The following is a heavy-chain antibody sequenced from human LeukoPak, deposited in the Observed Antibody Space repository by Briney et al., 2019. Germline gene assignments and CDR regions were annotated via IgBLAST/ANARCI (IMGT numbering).Heavy chain of an antibody. J-gene: IGHJ4*02. D-gene: IGHD7-27*01. CDR2: ISGTGGST. V-gene: IGHV3-23*01. Sequence: GGSLRLSCAASGFTFSNYAMSWVRQAPGKGLEWVSLISGTGGSTYYVASLRGRITISRDNSKNTLYLRMSSLRAADTAVYYCAIDPNWGTHSWGQGVLVTVSS. CDR3: AIDPNWGTHS. CDR1: GFTFSNYA.